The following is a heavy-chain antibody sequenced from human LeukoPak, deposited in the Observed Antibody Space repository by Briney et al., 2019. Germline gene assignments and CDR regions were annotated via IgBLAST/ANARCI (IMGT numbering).Heavy chain of an antibody. CDR2: IWYDGSNR. J-gene: IGHJ5*02. V-gene: IGHV3-33*01. CDR3: AREGSTISYNWFDP. D-gene: IGHD5/OR15-5a*01. Sequence: GGSLRLSCAASGFTFSSYGMHWVRQAPGKGLEWVAVIWYDGSNRYYADSVKGRFTISRDNSKNTLYLQMNSLRAEDTAAYYCAREGSTISYNWFDPWGQGTLVTVSS. CDR1: GFTFSSYG.